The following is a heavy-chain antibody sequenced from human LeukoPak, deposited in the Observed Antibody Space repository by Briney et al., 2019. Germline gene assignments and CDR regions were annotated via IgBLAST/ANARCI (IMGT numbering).Heavy chain of an antibody. CDR1: GYSLTELS. J-gene: IGHJ6*02. Sequence: GASVKVSCKVSGYSLTELSIHWVRQAPGKGLEWMGCIGPGDGETNYAQKFQGRVTMTEDTSTDTAYMELSSLRSDDTAVYYCATTRLVPLYYYGMDVWGQGTPVAVSS. V-gene: IGHV1-24*01. D-gene: IGHD3-9*01. CDR2: IGPGDGET. CDR3: ATTRLVPLYYYGMDV.